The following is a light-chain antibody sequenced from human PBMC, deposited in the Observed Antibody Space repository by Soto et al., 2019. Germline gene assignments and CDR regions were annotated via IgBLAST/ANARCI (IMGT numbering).Light chain of an antibody. CDR3: SSYTSSDRKV. CDR1: SSDVGGYNY. CDR2: DVS. V-gene: IGLV2-14*03. Sequence: QSVLSQPASVSGSPGQSITIPCTGTSSDVGGYNYGSWYQQHPGKAPKLLIYDVSNRPSGVSDRFSGSKSGNTASLTISGLQAEDEADYYCSSYTSSDRKVFGGGTKLTVL. J-gene: IGLJ3*02.